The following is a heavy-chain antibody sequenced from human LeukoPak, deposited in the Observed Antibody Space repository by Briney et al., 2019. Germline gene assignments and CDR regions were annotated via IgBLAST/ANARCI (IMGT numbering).Heavy chain of an antibody. D-gene: IGHD3-22*01. Sequence: PGGSLRLSCAASGFTFSSYWMSWVRQAPGKGLEWVANINPDGSEKYYVDSVKGRSTISRDNAKNSLYLQMNSLRAEDTAVYYCLRYDSNGYYNYWGQGTLVTVSS. CDR1: GFTFSSYW. V-gene: IGHV3-7*02. J-gene: IGHJ4*02. CDR2: INPDGSEK. CDR3: LRYDSNGYYNY.